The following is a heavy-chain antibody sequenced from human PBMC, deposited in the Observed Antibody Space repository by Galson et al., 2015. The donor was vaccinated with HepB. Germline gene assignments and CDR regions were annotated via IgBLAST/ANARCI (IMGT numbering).Heavy chain of an antibody. D-gene: IGHD6-6*01. V-gene: IGHV3-9*01. CDR2: ISWNSGSI. J-gene: IGHJ4*02. CDR1: GFIFDDYA. CDR3: AKDIRYSSSSGFDC. Sequence: SLRLSCAVSGFIFDDYAMHWVRQAPGKGLEWVSGISWNSGSIGYADSVKGRFTISRDNAKNSLYLQMNSLRPEDTALYYCAKDIRYSSSSGFDCWGRGTLVTVSS.